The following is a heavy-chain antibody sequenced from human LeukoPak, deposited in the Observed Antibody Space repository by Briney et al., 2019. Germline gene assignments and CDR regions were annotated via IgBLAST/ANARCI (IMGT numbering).Heavy chain of an antibody. J-gene: IGHJ4*02. Sequence: GESLKISCKGSGYSFTNYWIAWVRQTPGKGLEWMGIIYPGDSDTKYSPSFQGQVTISADKSISTAYLQWSSLKASDTAMYYCARQEGRYSGSYYYWGQGTLVTVSS. CDR2: IYPGDSDT. D-gene: IGHD1-26*01. CDR1: GYSFTNYW. V-gene: IGHV5-51*01. CDR3: ARQEGRYSGSYYY.